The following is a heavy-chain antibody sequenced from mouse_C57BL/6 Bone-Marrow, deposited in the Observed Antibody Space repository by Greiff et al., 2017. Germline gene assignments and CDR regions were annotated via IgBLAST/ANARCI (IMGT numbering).Heavy chain of an antibody. J-gene: IGHJ4*01. Sequence: EVKLVESGGDLVKPGGSLKLSCAASGFTFSSYGMSWVRQTPDKRLEWVATISSGGSYTYYPDSVKGRFTISRDNAKNTLYLQMSSLKSEDTAMYYCARHMWAIDYWGQGTSVTVSS. CDR3: ARHMWAIDY. CDR2: ISSGGSYT. V-gene: IGHV5-6*02. CDR1: GFTFSSYG.